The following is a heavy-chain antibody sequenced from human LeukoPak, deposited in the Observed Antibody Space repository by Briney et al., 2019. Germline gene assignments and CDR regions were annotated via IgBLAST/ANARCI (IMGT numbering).Heavy chain of an antibody. V-gene: IGHV1-46*01. Sequence: ASVKVSCKASGYTFTGYYMHWVRQAPGQGLEWMGIINPSGGSTSYAQKFQGRVTMTRDTSTSTVYMELSSLRSEDTAVYYCAREGGIQLWTTGYYYGMDVWGQGTTVTVSS. CDR3: AREGGIQLWTTGYYYGMDV. CDR1: GYTFTGYY. J-gene: IGHJ6*02. CDR2: INPSGGST. D-gene: IGHD5-18*01.